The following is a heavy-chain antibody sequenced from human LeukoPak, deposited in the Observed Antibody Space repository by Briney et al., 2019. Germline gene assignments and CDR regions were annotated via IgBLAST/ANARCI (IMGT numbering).Heavy chain of an antibody. CDR3: ARGDYYGSGTNWFDP. D-gene: IGHD3-10*01. CDR1: GGSISSYY. Sequence: SETLSLTCTVSGGSISSYYWSWIRQPPGKGLEWIGSIYYSGSTNYNPSLKSRVTISVDTSKNQFSLKLSSVTAADTAVYYCARGDYYGSGTNWFDPWGQGTLVTVSS. J-gene: IGHJ5*02. CDR2: IYYSGST. V-gene: IGHV4-59*01.